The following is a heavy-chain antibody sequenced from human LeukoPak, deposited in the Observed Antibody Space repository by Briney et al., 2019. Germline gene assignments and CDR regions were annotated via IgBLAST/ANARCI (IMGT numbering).Heavy chain of an antibody. Sequence: SETLSLTCTVSGGSISSYYWSWIRQPPGKGLEWIGYIYYSGSTNYNPSLKSRVTISVDTSKNQFSLKLSSVTAADTAVYYCARVVYKDILTGYYRFPDYWGQGTLVTVSS. J-gene: IGHJ4*02. D-gene: IGHD3-9*01. CDR3: ARVVYKDILTGYYRFPDY. CDR2: IYYSGST. CDR1: GGSISSYY. V-gene: IGHV4-59*01.